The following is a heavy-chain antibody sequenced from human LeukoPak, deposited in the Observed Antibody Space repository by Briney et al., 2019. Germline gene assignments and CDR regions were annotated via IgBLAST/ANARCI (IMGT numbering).Heavy chain of an antibody. Sequence: SESLSLTCAVYGGSFSGYYWSWIRQPAGKGLEWIGEINHSGSTNYNPSLKSRVTISVDTSRNQFSLKLSSVTAADTAVYYCAREEWELSSNFDYWGQGTLVTVSS. CDR3: AREEWELSSNFDY. CDR1: GGSFSGYY. D-gene: IGHD1-26*01. CDR2: INHSGST. V-gene: IGHV4-34*01. J-gene: IGHJ4*02.